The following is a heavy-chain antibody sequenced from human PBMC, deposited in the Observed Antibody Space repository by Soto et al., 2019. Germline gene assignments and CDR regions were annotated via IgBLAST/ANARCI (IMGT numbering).Heavy chain of an antibody. CDR1: GFTFTRYS. J-gene: IGHJ4*02. Sequence: GGSLRLSCAASGFTFTRYSMNWVRQSPGKGLEWVSSISSTTNYIYYGDSMKGRFTISRDNAKNSLYLEMNSLRAEDTAVYYCARESEDLTSNFDYWGQGTLVTVSS. CDR3: ARESEDLTSNFDY. CDR2: ISSTTNYI. V-gene: IGHV3-21*06.